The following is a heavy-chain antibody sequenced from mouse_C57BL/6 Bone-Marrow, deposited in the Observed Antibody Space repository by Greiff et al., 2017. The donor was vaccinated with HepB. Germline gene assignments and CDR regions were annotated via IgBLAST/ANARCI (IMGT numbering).Heavy chain of an antibody. CDR1: GFTFSSYG. CDR2: ISSGGSYT. V-gene: IGHV5-6*01. Sequence: EVQVVESGGDLVKPGGSLKLSCAASGFTFSSYGMSWVRQTPDKRLEWVATISSGGSYTYYPDSVKGRFTISRDNAKNTLYLQMSSLKSEDTAMYYCARQPGRGGMDYWGQGTSVTVSS. CDR3: ARQPGRGGMDY. J-gene: IGHJ4*01. D-gene: IGHD1-1*01.